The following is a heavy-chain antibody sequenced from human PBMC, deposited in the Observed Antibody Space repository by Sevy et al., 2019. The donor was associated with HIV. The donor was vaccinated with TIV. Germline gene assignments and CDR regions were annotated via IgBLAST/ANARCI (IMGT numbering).Heavy chain of an antibody. J-gene: IGHJ4*02. Sequence: GGSLRLSCAASGFTFSSYGMHWVRQAPGKGLEWVALIWYDGTNKYYADSVKGRFTISRDNSKNTLYLQMNSLRAEDTAVYYCASGAYYYASRSQIFGYWGPGTLVTLSS. CDR3: ASGAYYYASRSQIFGY. D-gene: IGHD3-10*01. CDR2: IWYDGTNK. CDR1: GFTFSSYG. V-gene: IGHV3-33*01.